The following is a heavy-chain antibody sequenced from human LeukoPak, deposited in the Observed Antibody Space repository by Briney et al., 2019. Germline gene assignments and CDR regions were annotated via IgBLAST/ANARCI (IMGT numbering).Heavy chain of an antibody. D-gene: IGHD6-13*01. J-gene: IGHJ5*02. CDR1: GFTFSTNA. CDR3: AKGSRHSSSWRNWFDP. CDR2: ISGSGAST. V-gene: IGHV3-23*01. Sequence: HPGGSLRLSCLTSGFTFSTNAMSWVRQAPGKGLEWISGISGSGASTYYADSVKGRFTISRDNSKNTLYLQMNSLRAEDTAVYYCAKGSRHSSSWRNWFDPWGQGTLVTVSS.